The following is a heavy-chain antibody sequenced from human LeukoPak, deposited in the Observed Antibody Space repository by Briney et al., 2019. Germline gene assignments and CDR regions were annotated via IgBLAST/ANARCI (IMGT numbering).Heavy chain of an antibody. D-gene: IGHD3-10*01. Sequence: ASETLSLTCAVYGGSFSGYYWSWIRQPPGKGLEWIGYIYTSGSTNYNPSLKSRVTISVDTSKNQFSLKLSSVTAADTAVYYCARHSVVRGVTLDFDYWGQGTLVTVSS. J-gene: IGHJ4*02. CDR1: GGSFSGYY. CDR3: ARHSVVRGVTLDFDY. V-gene: IGHV4-4*09. CDR2: IYTSGST.